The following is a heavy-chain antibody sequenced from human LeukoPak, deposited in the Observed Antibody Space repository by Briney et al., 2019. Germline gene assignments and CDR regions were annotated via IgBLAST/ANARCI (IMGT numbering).Heavy chain of an antibody. CDR3: ARGRQRYCSSTSCYLRDY. D-gene: IGHD2-2*01. V-gene: IGHV1-69*13. Sequence: GASVKVSCKASGGTFSSYAISWVRQAPGQGLEWMGGIIPIFGTANYAQKFQGRVTITADESTSTAYMELSSLRSEDTAVYYCARGRQRYCSSTSCYLRDYWGQGTLVTVSS. CDR1: GGTFSSYA. J-gene: IGHJ4*02. CDR2: IIPIFGTA.